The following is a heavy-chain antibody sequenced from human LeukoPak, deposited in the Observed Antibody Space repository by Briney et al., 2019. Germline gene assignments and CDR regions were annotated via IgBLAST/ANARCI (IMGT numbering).Heavy chain of an antibody. Sequence: GGSLRLSCAASGFTFSSYWMHWVRQAPGKGLEWVSAISGSGGSTYYADSVKGRFTISRDNSKNTLSLQMSSLRAEDTAVYFCAKDAFRGYSYGYRVSMVWFDQWGQGILVTVSS. CDR2: ISGSGGST. D-gene: IGHD5-18*01. V-gene: IGHV3-23*01. CDR1: GFTFSSYW. CDR3: AKDAFRGYSYGYRVSMVWFDQ. J-gene: IGHJ5*02.